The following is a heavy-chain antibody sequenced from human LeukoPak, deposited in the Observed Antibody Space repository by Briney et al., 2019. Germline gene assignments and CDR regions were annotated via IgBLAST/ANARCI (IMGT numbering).Heavy chain of an antibody. D-gene: IGHD5-12*01. CDR2: IYYSGST. J-gene: IGHJ4*02. CDR1: GGSISSYY. Sequence: SETLSLTCTVSGGSISSYYWSWIRQPPGKGLEWIGYIYYSGSTDYNPSLKSRVTISVDTSKNQFSLKLSSVTAADTAVYYCARDSGLRPFDYWGQGTLVTVSS. V-gene: IGHV4-59*01. CDR3: ARDSGLRPFDY.